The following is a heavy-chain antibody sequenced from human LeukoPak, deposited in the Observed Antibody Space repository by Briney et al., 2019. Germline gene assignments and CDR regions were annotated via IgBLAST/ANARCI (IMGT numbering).Heavy chain of an antibody. V-gene: IGHV1-2*06. J-gene: IGHJ5*02. CDR2: INPNSGGT. CDR1: GYTFTGYY. CDR3: ARDRIGGGYSSSWVEGNWFDP. Sequence: ASVKVSCKASGYTFTGYYMHWVRQAPGQGLEWMGRINPNSGGTYYAQKFQGRVTMTRDTSISTACMELSRLRSDDTAVYYCARDRIGGGYSSSWVEGNWFDPWGQGTLVTVSS. D-gene: IGHD6-13*01.